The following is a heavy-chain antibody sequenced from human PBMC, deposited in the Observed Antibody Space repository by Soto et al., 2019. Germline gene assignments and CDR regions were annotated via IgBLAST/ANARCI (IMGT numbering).Heavy chain of an antibody. V-gene: IGHV4-59*01. CDR1: GGSISSYY. J-gene: IGHJ1*01. Sequence: QVQLQESGPGLVKPSETLSLTCIVSGGSISSYYWSWIRQPPGKGLEWIGYIYQTGTTNYNPSLKSRASISIDTSKRQFSLDLTSVTAADTATYFCARGEGWNDLEFHYWGQGTRVTVSS. CDR3: ARGEGWNDLEFHY. D-gene: IGHD1-1*01. CDR2: IYQTGTT.